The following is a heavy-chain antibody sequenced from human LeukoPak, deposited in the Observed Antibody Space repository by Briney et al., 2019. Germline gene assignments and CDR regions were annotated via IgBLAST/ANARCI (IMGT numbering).Heavy chain of an antibody. J-gene: IGHJ4*02. D-gene: IGHD3-22*01. CDR1: GGSFSGYY. V-gene: IGHV4-34*01. CDR3: ARTSGYYSD. Sequence: PSETLSLTCAVYGGSFSGYYWSWIRQPPGKGLEWIGEINHSGSTNYNPSLKSRVTISVDTSKNQFSLKLSSVTAADTAVYYCARTSGYYSDWGQGTLVTVSS. CDR2: INHSGST.